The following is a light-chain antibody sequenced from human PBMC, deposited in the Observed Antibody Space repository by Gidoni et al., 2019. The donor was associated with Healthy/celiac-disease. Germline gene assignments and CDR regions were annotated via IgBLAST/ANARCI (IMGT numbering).Light chain of an antibody. CDR1: ALPKQY. Sequence: SYELTQPPSVSVSTGQTARITCSGDALPKQYAYWYQQKPRQAPVLVIYKDSERPSGIPGRFSGSSSGTTVTFNISGVQAEDEADYYCQSADRSGTYVVFGGGTKLTLL. V-gene: IGLV3-25*03. CDR2: KDS. J-gene: IGLJ2*01. CDR3: QSADRSGTYVV.